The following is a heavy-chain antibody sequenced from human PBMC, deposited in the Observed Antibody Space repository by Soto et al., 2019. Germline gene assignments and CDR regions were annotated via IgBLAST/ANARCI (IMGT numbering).Heavy chain of an antibody. Sequence: SETLSLTCAVYGGSFSGHWWNWIRQSTGKGLEWIGEIDHSGRTKYNLSLKSRVTISVDTSKNQFSLHLTSVTAADTAVYYCARWRGYGRNDNRLHPSGQGTMATVYS. J-gene: IGHJ5*02. CDR3: ARWRGYGRNDNRLHP. CDR1: GGSFSGHW. CDR2: IDHSGRT. V-gene: IGHV4-34*01. D-gene: IGHD2-15*01.